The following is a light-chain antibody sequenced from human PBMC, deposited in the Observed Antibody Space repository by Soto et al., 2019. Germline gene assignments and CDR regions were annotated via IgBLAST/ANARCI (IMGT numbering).Light chain of an antibody. CDR2: RSD. V-gene: IGLV1-44*01. Sequence: QPVLTQSPSASGTPGQRVIIACSGSSSNIGSNHVNWYRHLPGAVPKLLIFRSDQRPSGVPDRFSGSKSGTTASLAISGLQSGDEADYYCAAWDDSRYGVVFGGGTKLTVL. J-gene: IGLJ2*01. CDR1: SSNIGSNH. CDR3: AAWDDSRYGVV.